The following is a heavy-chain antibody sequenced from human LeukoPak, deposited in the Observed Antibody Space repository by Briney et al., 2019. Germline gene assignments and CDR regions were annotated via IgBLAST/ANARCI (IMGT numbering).Heavy chain of an antibody. Sequence: GGSLRLSCAASGFTFSTSGMNWVRQAPGKGLEWVSYISSSSGSIYYADSVKGRFTISRDNAKNSLYLQMNSLRAEDTAVYYCARGSGSGRYSDYWGQGTLVTASS. V-gene: IGHV3-48*04. CDR1: GFTFSTSG. CDR2: ISSSSGSI. D-gene: IGHD1-1*01. CDR3: ARGSGSGRYSDY. J-gene: IGHJ4*02.